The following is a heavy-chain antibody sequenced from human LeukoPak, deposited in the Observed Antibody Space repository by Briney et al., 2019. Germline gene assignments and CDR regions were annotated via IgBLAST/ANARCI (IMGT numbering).Heavy chain of an antibody. Sequence: SETLSLTCAVSGGSISSSNWWSWVRQPPGKGLEWIGEIYHSGSTYYNPSLKSRVTISVDTSKNQFSLKLSSVTAADTAVYYCARRVRPRGYCSGGSCYYDYYMDVWGKGTTVTISS. CDR3: ARRVRPRGYCSGGSCYYDYYMDV. CDR1: GGSISSSNW. CDR2: IYHSGST. D-gene: IGHD2-15*01. V-gene: IGHV4-4*02. J-gene: IGHJ6*03.